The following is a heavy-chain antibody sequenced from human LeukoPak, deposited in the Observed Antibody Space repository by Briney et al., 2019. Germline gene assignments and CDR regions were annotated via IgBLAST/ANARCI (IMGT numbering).Heavy chain of an antibody. CDR1: GFSFDIHW. CDR2: IKPDGSAE. V-gene: IGHV3-7*01. J-gene: IGHJ4*02. D-gene: IGHD2-2*01. Sequence: GGSLRLSCAASGFSFDIHWMNWVRQFPGGGLEWVANIKPDGSAEYYVDSVKGRFTISRDNVKNLVYLQLNSLRTEDTAVYYCSGRSGFSSIYWGQGTLVTVSS. CDR3: SGRSGFSSIY.